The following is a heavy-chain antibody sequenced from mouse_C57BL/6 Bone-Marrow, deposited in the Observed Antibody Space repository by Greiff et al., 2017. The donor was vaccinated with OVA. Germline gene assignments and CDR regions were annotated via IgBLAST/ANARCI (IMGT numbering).Heavy chain of an antibody. Sequence: EVQLVESEGGLVQPGSSMKLSCTASGFTFSDYYMAWVRQVPEKGLEWVANINYDGSSTYYLDSLQSRFIISRDNATNILYLQMSSLKSEDTATYYWARDEGDFYVYWGQGTLVTVSA. CDR2: INYDGSST. D-gene: IGHD1-1*01. CDR1: GFTFSDYY. J-gene: IGHJ3*01. CDR3: ARDEGDFYVY. V-gene: IGHV5-16*01.